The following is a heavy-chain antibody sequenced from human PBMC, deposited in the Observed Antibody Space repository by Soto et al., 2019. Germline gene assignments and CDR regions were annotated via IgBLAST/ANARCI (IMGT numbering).Heavy chain of an antibody. CDR3: VKASDGAWPYYFDS. CDR1: GFTFSSYG. J-gene: IGHJ4*02. V-gene: IGHV3-33*06. D-gene: IGHD5-12*01. Sequence: PGGSLRLSCAASGFTFSSYGMHWVRQAPGKGLEWVAVIWYDGSNKYYADSVKGRFTISRDNSKNTLYLQMNSLRVEDSAVYFCVKASDGAWPYYFDSWGQGTLVTVSS. CDR2: IWYDGSNK.